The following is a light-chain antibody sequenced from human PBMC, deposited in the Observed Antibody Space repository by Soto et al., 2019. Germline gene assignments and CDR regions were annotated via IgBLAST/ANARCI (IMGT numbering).Light chain of an antibody. V-gene: IGLV2-11*01. CDR1: SSDVGGYNY. CDR2: DVS. CDR3: CSYADSYKGYV. Sequence: QSALTQPRSVSGSPGQSVTISCTGTSSDVGGYNYVSWYQQHPGKAPKLMIYDVSKRPSGVPDRFSGSKSGNTASLTISGLQAEDEADYYCCSYADSYKGYVFRTGTKLTVL. J-gene: IGLJ1*01.